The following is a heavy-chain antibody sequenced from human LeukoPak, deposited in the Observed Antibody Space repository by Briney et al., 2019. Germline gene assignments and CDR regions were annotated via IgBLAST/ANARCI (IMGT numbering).Heavy chain of an antibody. D-gene: IGHD4-11*01. CDR3: ARDTRYIVTTKYNASDI. CDR1: GYIFNHFG. Sequence: ASVKVSCKTSGYIFNHFGLSWVRQAPGQGLEWLGWISPYNGNTRYQENLQGRVTMTIDTSTSTAHMELRSLISDDTAVYYCARDTRYIVTTKYNASDIWGQGTMVTVSS. J-gene: IGHJ3*02. V-gene: IGHV1-18*01. CDR2: ISPYNGNT.